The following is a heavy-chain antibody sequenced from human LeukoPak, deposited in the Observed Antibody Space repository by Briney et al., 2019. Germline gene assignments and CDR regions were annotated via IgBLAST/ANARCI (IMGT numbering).Heavy chain of an antibody. CDR2: INPNSGGT. CDR3: AQNGAAVDGWDAYYYYGMDV. CDR1: GYTFTVYY. V-gene: IGHV1-2*02. Sequence: GASVTVSFKASGYTFTVYYMHWVRQAPGQGREWMGWINPNSGGTNYAQKFQGRVTMTRDTSISTAYMELSRLRSDDTAVYYCAQNGAAVDGWDAYYYYGMDVWGQGTTVTVSS. D-gene: IGHD5-24*01. J-gene: IGHJ6*02.